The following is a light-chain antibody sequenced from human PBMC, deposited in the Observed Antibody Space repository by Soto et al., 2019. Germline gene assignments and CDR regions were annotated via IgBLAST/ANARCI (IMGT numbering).Light chain of an antibody. CDR1: SSDVGSYTY. CDR3: SSYTSSSTLYV. CDR2: EVN. Sequence: QSALTQPASVSGSPRQSITISCTGASSDVGSYTYVSWYQQHPGKAPKLMIYEVNNRPSGVSNRFSGSKSGNTASLTISGLQADDEADYYCSSYTSSSTLYVFGTGTKVTVL. V-gene: IGLV2-14*01. J-gene: IGLJ1*01.